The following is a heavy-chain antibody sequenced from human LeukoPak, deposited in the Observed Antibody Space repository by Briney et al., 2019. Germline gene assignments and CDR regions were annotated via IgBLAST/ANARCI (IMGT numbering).Heavy chain of an antibody. J-gene: IGHJ4*02. Sequence: GGSLRLSCAASGFTFSSSGMSWVRQAPGKGLEWVSTISVGAEYIFYADSVKGRFTISRDDSNNALYLQMHSLRAEDTALYYCASGPPFLKYFEYWGQGTLVTVSS. CDR3: ASGPPFLKYFEY. D-gene: IGHD3-3*01. CDR2: ISVGAEYI. V-gene: IGHV3-23*01. CDR1: GFTFSSSG.